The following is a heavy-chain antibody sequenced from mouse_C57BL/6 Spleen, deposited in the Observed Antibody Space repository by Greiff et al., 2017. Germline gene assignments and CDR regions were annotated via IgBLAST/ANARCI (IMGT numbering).Heavy chain of an antibody. Sequence: VQLQQSGPELVKPGASVKMSCKASGYTFTDYNMHWVKQSHGKSLEWIGYINPNNGGTSYNQKFKGKATLTVNKSSSTAYMELRSLTSEDSAVYYCARAGYYSSITFSYWGQGTLVTVSA. CDR3: ARAGYYSSITFSY. J-gene: IGHJ3*01. D-gene: IGHD1-1*01. CDR1: GYTFTDYN. CDR2: INPNNGGT. V-gene: IGHV1-22*01.